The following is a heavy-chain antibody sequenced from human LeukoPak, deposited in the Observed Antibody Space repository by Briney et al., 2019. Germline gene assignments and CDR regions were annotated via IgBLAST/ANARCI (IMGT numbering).Heavy chain of an antibody. CDR2: ISAYNGNT. V-gene: IGHV1-18*01. D-gene: IGHD3-10*01. CDR3: ARERGVRGAQNWFDP. CDR1: GYTFTSYG. J-gene: IGHJ5*02. Sequence: ASVKVSCKASGYTFTSYGISWVRQAPGQGLEWMGWISAYNGNTNYAQKLQGRVTMTTDTSTSTAYMELRRLRSDDPAVYYCARERGVRGAQNWFDPWGQGTLVTVSS.